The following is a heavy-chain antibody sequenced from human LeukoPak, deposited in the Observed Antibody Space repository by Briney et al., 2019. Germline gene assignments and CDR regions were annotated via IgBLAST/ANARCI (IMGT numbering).Heavy chain of an antibody. CDR1: GGTFSGYY. Sequence: PSETLSLTCAVYGGTFSGYYWSWIRQPPGKGLEWIGYIYYSGNTNYNPSLKSRVTISIDTSKNQFSLKLSSVTAADTAVYYCARVGDGLFDYWGQGTLVTVSS. V-gene: IGHV4-59*08. CDR3: ARVGDGLFDY. D-gene: IGHD1-26*01. CDR2: IYYSGNT. J-gene: IGHJ4*02.